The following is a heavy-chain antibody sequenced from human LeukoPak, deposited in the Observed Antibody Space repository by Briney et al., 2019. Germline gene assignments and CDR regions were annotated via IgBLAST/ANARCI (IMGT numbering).Heavy chain of an antibody. J-gene: IGHJ5*02. CDR3: ARTAHYDFWSGYFFSGYWFDP. CDR1: GYTFTSYG. Sequence: GASVKVSCKASGYTFTSYGISWMRQAPGQGLEWMGWISAYNGNTNYAQKLQGRVTMTTDTSTSTAYMELRSLRSDDTAVYYCARTAHYDFWSGYFFSGYWFDPWGQGTLVTVPS. CDR2: ISAYNGNT. D-gene: IGHD3-3*01. V-gene: IGHV1-18*01.